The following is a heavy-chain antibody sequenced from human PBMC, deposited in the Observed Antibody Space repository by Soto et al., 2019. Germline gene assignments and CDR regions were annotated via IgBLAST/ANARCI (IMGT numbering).Heavy chain of an antibody. CDR3: ARGRYYDSSGYPFDY. V-gene: IGHV3-33*01. D-gene: IGHD3-22*01. CDR2: IWYDGSNK. J-gene: IGHJ4*02. CDR1: GFTLSSYG. Sequence: QVQLVESGGGVVQPGRSLRLSCAASGFTLSSYGMHWVRQAPGKGLEWVAVIWYDGSNKYYADSVKGRFTISRDNSKNTLYLQMNSLRAEDTAVYYCARGRYYDSSGYPFDYWGQGTLVTVSS.